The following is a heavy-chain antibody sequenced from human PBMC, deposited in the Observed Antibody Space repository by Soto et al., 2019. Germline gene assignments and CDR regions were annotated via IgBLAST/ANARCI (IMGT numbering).Heavy chain of an antibody. CDR3: ARGAVTTFFDY. CDR2: IYYSGST. CDR1: GGSISSYY. J-gene: IGHJ4*02. V-gene: IGHV4-59*08. D-gene: IGHD4-4*01. Sequence: SETLSLTCTVSGGSISSYYWCWIRQPPGKGLEWIGYIYYSGSTNYNPSLKSRVTISVDTSKNQFSLKLSSVTAADTAVYYCARGAVTTFFDYWGQGTLVTVSS.